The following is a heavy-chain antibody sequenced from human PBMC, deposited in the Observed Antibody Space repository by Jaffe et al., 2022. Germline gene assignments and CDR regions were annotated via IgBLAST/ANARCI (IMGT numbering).Heavy chain of an antibody. Sequence: DVQLVESGGGLVQPGGSLRLSCATSGFTFSVYWMHWVRQAPGKGLVWVSRIIGDGSYTGHADSVQGRFTISRDNAKNTLYLQMTNLRAEDTAVYYCVRGHAPGNSDHWNYWGQGTLVSVSS. CDR3: VRGHAPGNSDHWNY. CDR2: IIGDGSYT. D-gene: IGHD1-1*01. CDR1: GFTFSVYW. V-gene: IGHV3-74*01. J-gene: IGHJ4*02.